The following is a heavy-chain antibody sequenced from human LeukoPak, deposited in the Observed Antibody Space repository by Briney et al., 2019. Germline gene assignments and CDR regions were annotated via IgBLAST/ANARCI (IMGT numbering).Heavy chain of an antibody. CDR2: ISYDGRNK. CDR3: AKLSHLAPSDY. Sequence: GGSLRLSCAASGFDFSDYVMPWVRQAPGKGLEWVALISYDGRNKYYTDSVKGRFTISRDNSKNTLYLQMNSLRTEDAAVYYCAKLSHLAPSDYWGQGTLVTVSS. J-gene: IGHJ4*02. V-gene: IGHV3-30*18. CDR1: GFDFSDYV.